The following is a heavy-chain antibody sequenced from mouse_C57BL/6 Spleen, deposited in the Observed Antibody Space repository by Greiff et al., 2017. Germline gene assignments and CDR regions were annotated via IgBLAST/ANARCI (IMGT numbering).Heavy chain of an antibody. Sequence: QVQLQQSGAELVKPGASVKLSCKASGYTFTSYWMHWVKQRPGRGLEWIGRIDPNSGGTKYNKKFKSKATLTVDKPSSTPYMQLSSLTSEDSAVYYCARQGYYGSSFDYWGQGTTLTVAS. CDR2: IDPNSGGT. J-gene: IGHJ2*01. D-gene: IGHD1-1*01. V-gene: IGHV1-72*01. CDR3: ARQGYYGSSFDY. CDR1: GYTFTSYW.